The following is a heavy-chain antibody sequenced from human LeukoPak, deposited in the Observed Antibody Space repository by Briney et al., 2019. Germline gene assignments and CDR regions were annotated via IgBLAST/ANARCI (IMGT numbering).Heavy chain of an antibody. CDR3: AKPSYCGGECYSEHYFDY. V-gene: IGHV3-30*18. Sequence: GGSLRLSCAASGFTFSSYGMHWVRQAPGKGLEWVAVISYDGNNKYYTDSVKGRFTISRDNSKNTLYLQMNSLRAEDTAVYYCAKPSYCGGECYSEHYFDYWGQGTLVTVSS. CDR2: ISYDGNNK. D-gene: IGHD2-21*01. J-gene: IGHJ4*02. CDR1: GFTFSSYG.